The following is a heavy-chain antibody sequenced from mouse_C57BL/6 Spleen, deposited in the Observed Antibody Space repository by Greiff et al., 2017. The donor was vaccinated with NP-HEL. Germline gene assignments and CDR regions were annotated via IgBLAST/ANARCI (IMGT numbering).Heavy chain of an antibody. D-gene: IGHD2-4*01. J-gene: IGHJ2*01. CDR3: ARDDYDDYFDY. V-gene: IGHV1-4*01. CDR2: INPSSGYT. Sequence: QVQLQQSGAELARPGASVKMSCKASGYTFTSYTMHWVKQRPGQGLEWIGYINPSSGYTKYNQKFKDKATLTADKSSSTAYMQLSSLTSEDSAVYYCARDDYDDYFDYWGQGTTLTVSS. CDR1: GYTFTSYT.